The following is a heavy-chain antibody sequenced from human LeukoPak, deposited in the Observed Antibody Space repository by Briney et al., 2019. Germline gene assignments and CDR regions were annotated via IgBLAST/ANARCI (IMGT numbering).Heavy chain of an antibody. CDR1: VGSVSGVSYY. D-gene: IGHD6-13*01. CDR3: ARHFAAAGTHAFDI. CDR2: ISYTGTT. V-gene: IGHV4-61*01. Sequence: SGTLSLTCTVSVGSVSGVSYYWSWIRQPPGKRLEWIGYISYTGTTNYNPSLRSRVTISVDMSKNQIFLKLNSVTAADTAVYHCARHFAAAGTHAFDIWGQGTMVTVSS. J-gene: IGHJ3*02.